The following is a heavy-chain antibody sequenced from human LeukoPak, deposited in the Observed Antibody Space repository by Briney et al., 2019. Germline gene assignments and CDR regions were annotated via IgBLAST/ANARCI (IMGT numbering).Heavy chain of an antibody. J-gene: IGHJ4*02. D-gene: IGHD3-22*01. CDR3: ARGENYDTPFDY. Sequence: SETLSLTCTVSGGSISSGGYSWSWIRQPPGKGLEWIGYIYRSGSTYYNPSLKSRVTISVDRSKNQFALKLSSVTAADTAVYYCARGENYDTPFDYWGQGTLVTVSS. CDR2: IYRSGST. V-gene: IGHV4-30-2*01. CDR1: GGSISSGGYS.